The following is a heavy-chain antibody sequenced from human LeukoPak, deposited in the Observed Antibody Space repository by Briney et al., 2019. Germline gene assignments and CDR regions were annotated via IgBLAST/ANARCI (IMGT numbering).Heavy chain of an antibody. V-gene: IGHV3-23*01. D-gene: IGHD6-19*01. CDR3: AKDTKPGIAVAGTGY. CDR1: GFTFSSYA. CDR2: ISGSGGST. J-gene: IGHJ4*02. Sequence: GGSLRLSCAASGFTFSSYAMSWVRQAPGKGLEWVSAISGSGGSTYYADSVKSRFTISRDNSKNTLYLQMNSLRAEDTAVYYCAKDTKPGIAVAGTGYWGQGTLVTVSS.